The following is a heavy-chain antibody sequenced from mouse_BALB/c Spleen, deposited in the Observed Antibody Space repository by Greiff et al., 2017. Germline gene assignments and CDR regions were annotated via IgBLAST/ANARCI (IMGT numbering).Heavy chain of an antibody. J-gene: IGHJ2*01. CDR3: ARRGVITTVFDD. D-gene: IGHD1-1*01. Sequence: VPGVESGAELARPGASVKMSCKASGYTFTRYTMHWVNQRPGQGLEWIGYINPSSGYTNYNQKFKDQATLTADKSSSTAYMQLSSLTSEDSAVYYCARRGVITTVFDDWGQGTTLTVSS. CDR2: INPSSGYT. V-gene: IGHV1-4*01. CDR1: GYTFTRYT.